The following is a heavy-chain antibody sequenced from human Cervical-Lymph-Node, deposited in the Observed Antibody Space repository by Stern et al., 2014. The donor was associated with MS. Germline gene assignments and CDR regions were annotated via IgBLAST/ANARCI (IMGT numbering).Heavy chain of an antibody. CDR2: IHAGNGNT. CDR1: GYTFTSYA. CDR3: AYGVVVAAHYYGMDV. Sequence: QVQLVQSGAEVKQPGASVKVSCKASGYTFTSYAMHWVRQAPGQRLEWMGWIHAGNGNTKYSQKFQVRVTITRDTSASTAYMELSSLRSEDTAVYYLAYGVVVAAHYYGMDVWGQGTTVTFSS. V-gene: IGHV1-3*01. J-gene: IGHJ6*02. D-gene: IGHD2-15*01.